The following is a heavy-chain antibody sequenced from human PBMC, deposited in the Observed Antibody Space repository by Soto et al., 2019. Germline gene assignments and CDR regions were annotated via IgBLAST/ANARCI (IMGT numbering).Heavy chain of an antibody. CDR1: GGSFSGYY. CDR3: ARDKITGLFDY. CDR2: IDHSGST. Sequence: QVQLQQWGAGLLKPSETLSLTCAVYGGSFSGYYWTWIRQPPGTGLEWIGEIDHSGSTTYNPSLKSRVTRSVDTSNNQISLKLTSVTAADTAVYYCARDKITGLFDYWGQGTLVTVSS. J-gene: IGHJ4*02. V-gene: IGHV4-34*01. D-gene: IGHD2-8*02.